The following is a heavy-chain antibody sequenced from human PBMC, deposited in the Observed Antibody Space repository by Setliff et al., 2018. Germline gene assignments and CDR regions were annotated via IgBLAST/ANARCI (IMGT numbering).Heavy chain of an antibody. Sequence: SVKVSCKASGGTFNTYAISWVRQAPGQGLEWMGGIIPIFGTTNYAQKFQGRVTITADESTGTAYMELSSLRSEDTAVYYCARDFLGIHIDHGNALDDYWGQGTLVTVSS. J-gene: IGHJ4*02. V-gene: IGHV1-69*13. CDR1: GGTFNTYA. CDR2: IIPIFGTT. CDR3: ARDFLGIHIDHGNALDDY. D-gene: IGHD4-17*01.